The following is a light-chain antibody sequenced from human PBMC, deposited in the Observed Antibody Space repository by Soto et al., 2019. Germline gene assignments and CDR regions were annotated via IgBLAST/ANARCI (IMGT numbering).Light chain of an antibody. Sequence: SYELTQPPSVSVAPGQTARISCGGNNIGTKILHWYQQKPGQAPVLVVYDDSDRPSGIPERFSGSNSGNTATLTISRVEAGDEADYYCQVWDSGRVVFGGGTKVTVL. CDR3: QVWDSGRVV. CDR2: DDS. CDR1: NIGTKI. J-gene: IGLJ2*01. V-gene: IGLV3-21*02.